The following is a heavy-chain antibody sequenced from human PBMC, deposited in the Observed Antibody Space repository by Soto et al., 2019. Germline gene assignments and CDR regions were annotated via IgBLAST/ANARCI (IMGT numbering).Heavy chain of an antibody. Sequence: PGGSLRLSCAASGFTFSSYAMSWVGQAPGKGLEWVSAISGSGGGTYYADSVKGRFTISRDNSKNTLYLQMNSLRAEDTAVYYCAKGYCSSTSCHSRNGIDVWGQGTTVTVSS. J-gene: IGHJ6*02. CDR2: ISGSGGGT. D-gene: IGHD2-2*01. CDR3: AKGYCSSTSCHSRNGIDV. V-gene: IGHV3-23*01. CDR1: GFTFSSYA.